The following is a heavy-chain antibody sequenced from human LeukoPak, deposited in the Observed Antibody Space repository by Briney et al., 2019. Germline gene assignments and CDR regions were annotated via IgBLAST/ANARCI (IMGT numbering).Heavy chain of an antibody. CDR3: ARASATAFDY. J-gene: IGHJ4*02. V-gene: IGHV4-34*01. D-gene: IGHD5-12*01. Sequence: SETLSLTCAVYGVSFSGYYWIWIRQPPGKGLEWIGEINHSGSTNYNPSLKSRVTISVDTSKNQFSLKLSSVTAADTAVYYCARASATAFDYWGQGTLVTVSS. CDR1: GVSFSGYY. CDR2: INHSGST.